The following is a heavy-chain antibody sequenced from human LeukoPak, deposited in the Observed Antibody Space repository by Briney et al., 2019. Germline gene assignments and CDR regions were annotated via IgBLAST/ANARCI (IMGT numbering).Heavy chain of an antibody. J-gene: IGHJ6*04. Sequence: ASVKVSCTASGYTFTSYCMHWVRQAPGQGLEWMGIINPSGGSTSYAQKFQGRVTMTRDTSTSTVYMELSSLRSEDTAVYYCARDSTMTDGMDVWGKGTTVTVSS. CDR2: INPSGGST. CDR3: ARDSTMTDGMDV. D-gene: IGHD2-2*01. CDR1: GYTFTSYC. V-gene: IGHV1-46*01.